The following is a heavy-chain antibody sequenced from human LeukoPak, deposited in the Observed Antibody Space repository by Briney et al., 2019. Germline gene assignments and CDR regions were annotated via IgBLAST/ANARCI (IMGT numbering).Heavy chain of an antibody. D-gene: IGHD6-13*01. CDR1: GFTFDDYA. J-gene: IGHJ4*02. Sequence: PGGSLRLSCAASGFTFDDYAMHWVRQAPGKGLEWVSGISWNSGSIGYADSVKGRFTISRDNAKNSLYLQMNSLRPEDTALYYCAKDKRSSSWSYFDYWGQGTLVTASS. CDR3: AKDKRSSSWSYFDY. V-gene: IGHV3-9*01. CDR2: ISWNSGSI.